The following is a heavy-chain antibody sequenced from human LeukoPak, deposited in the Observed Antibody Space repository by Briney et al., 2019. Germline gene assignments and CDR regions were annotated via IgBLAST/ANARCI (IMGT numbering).Heavy chain of an antibody. V-gene: IGHV3-21*01. J-gene: IGHJ5*02. Sequence: GGSLRLSCAASGFTFSSYAMSWVRQAPGKGLEWVSSISSSSSYIYYADSVKGRFTISRDNAKNSLYLQMNSLRAEDTAVYYCARDRVIVGGDWFDPWGQGTLVTVSS. CDR3: ARDRVIVGGDWFDP. CDR1: GFTFSSYA. CDR2: ISSSSSYI. D-gene: IGHD3-22*01.